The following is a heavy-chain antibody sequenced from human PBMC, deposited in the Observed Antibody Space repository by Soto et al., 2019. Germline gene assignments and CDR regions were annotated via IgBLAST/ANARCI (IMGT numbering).Heavy chain of an antibody. D-gene: IGHD3-22*01. CDR3: ARDDGVYYDSSGYQLGTDAFDI. J-gene: IGHJ3*02. CDR1: GYTFNSYG. Sequence: ASVKVSCKASGYTFNSYGISWVRQAPGQGLEWMGWISAYNGNTNYAQKFQGRVTITTDKSTSTAYMELSSLRSEDTAVYYCARDDGVYYDSSGYQLGTDAFDIWGQGTMVTVSS. V-gene: IGHV1-18*01. CDR2: ISAYNGNT.